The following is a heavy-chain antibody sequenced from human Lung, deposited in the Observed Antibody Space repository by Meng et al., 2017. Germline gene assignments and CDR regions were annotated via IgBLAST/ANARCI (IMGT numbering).Heavy chain of an antibody. CDR1: GYTFTSYP. CDR2: INSTSGNP. D-gene: IGHD3-10*01. CDR3: ASGWFGELFGYFDL. Sequence: VHLLHSGAYLHKPGALVHVSCNASGYTFTSYPMTWVRLAPAQGLEWMSSINSTSGNPTYAKGLTGRFVFSLDTSVSTAYLQISSIKAEDTAVYYCASGWFGELFGYFDLWGRGTLVTVSS. J-gene: IGHJ2*01. V-gene: IGHV7-4-1*02.